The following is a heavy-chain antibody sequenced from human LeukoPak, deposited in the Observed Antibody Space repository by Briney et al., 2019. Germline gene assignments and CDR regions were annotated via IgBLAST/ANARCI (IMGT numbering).Heavy chain of an antibody. J-gene: IGHJ4*02. CDR3: ARRPPYDFRSGYYEYYFDY. Sequence: ASVKASCKASGYTFSSYIISWVRQAPGEGLEWLGWINAYYGDTNYARKFQGRVTMTTDTSTSTAYMELGSLRSDDTAVYYCARRPPYDFRSGYYEYYFDYWGQGTLVTVAS. CDR1: GYTFSSYI. CDR2: INAYYGDT. V-gene: IGHV1-18*01. D-gene: IGHD3-3*01.